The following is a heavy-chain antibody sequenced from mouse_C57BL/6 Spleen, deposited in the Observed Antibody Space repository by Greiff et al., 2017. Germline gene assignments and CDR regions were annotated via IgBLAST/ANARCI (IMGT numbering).Heavy chain of an antibody. J-gene: IGHJ4*01. V-gene: IGHV1-64*01. CDR1: GYTFTSYW. CDR2: IHPNSGST. D-gene: IGHD1-1*01. Sequence: VQLQQPGAELVKPGASVKLSCKASGYTFTSYWMHWVKQRPGQGLEWIGMIHPNSGSTNYNEKFKSKATLTVDKSSSTAYMQLSSLTSEDSAVYYCARKTGNPFYAMDYWGQGTSVTVSA. CDR3: ARKTGNPFYAMDY.